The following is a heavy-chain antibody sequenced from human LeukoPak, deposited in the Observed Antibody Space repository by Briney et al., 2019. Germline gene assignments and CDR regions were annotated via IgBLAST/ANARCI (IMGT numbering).Heavy chain of an antibody. V-gene: IGHV4-34*01. CDR1: GGSFSGYY. Sequence: PSETLSLTCAVYGGSFSGYYWSWIRQPPGKGLEWIGEINHSGSTNYNPSLKSRVTISVDTSKNQFSLKLSSVTAADTAVYYCARGPEGELQFDYWGQGTLVTVSS. CDR3: ARGPEGELQFDY. CDR2: INHSGST. D-gene: IGHD3-10*01. J-gene: IGHJ4*02.